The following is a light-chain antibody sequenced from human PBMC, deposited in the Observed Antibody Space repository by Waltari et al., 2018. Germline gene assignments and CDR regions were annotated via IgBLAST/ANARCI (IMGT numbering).Light chain of an antibody. J-gene: IGLJ2*01. CDR3: SSYAGSNKLI. CDR2: EVD. CDR1: SSDIGAYKY. V-gene: IGLV2-8*01. Sequence: QSALTQPPSASGPPGQTVIISCTGTSSDIGAYKYASWYQQIPGRAPALIIYEVDRRPPGVPDRFSGSKSGNTASLTVSGLQTEDEGDYYCSSYAGSNKLIFGGVTKLTVL.